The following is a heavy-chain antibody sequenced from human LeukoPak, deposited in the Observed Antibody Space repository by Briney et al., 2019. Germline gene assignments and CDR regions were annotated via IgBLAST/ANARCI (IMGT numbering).Heavy chain of an antibody. D-gene: IGHD4-17*01. CDR1: GYSFTSYW. J-gene: IGHJ6*03. Sequence: GESLKISCKGSGYSFTSYWIGWVRQMPGKGLEWMGIIYPGDSDTRYSPSFQGQVTISADKSISTAYLQWSSLKASDTAMYYCARGYGDYVSGYYYYYMDVWGKGTTVTVSS. V-gene: IGHV5-51*01. CDR3: ARGYGDYVSGYYYYYMDV. CDR2: IYPGDSDT.